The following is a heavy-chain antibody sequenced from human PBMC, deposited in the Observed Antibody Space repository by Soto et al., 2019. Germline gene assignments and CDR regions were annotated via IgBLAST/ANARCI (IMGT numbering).Heavy chain of an antibody. V-gene: IGHV4-59*01. CDR3: ARAASPYFDLLSAFDP. CDR2: IYYSGTT. J-gene: IGHJ5*02. CDR1: GGSMSSCY. Sequence: SETLSLTCTVCGGSMSSCYWSWIRQPPGKGLEWLGYIYYSGTTKYNPSITSRVTLSVDMPKHQFSLTLNSGTAADSAVYFCARAASPYFDLLSAFDPWAQGVLVTVSS. D-gene: IGHD3-9*01.